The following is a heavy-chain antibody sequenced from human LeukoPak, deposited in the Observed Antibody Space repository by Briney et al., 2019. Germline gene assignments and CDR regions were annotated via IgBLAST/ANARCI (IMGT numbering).Heavy chain of an antibody. V-gene: IGHV4-31*03. J-gene: IGHJ4*02. D-gene: IGHD5-18*01. Sequence: PSETLSLTCTVCGGSISSGGYYWSWIRQHTGKGLEWIGYIHYSGNTYYDPSLKSRVTISVDTSKNQFSLRLSSVTAADTAVYYCASSPDKGYSYGFSHFDYWGQGTLVTVSS. CDR2: IHYSGNT. CDR1: GGSISSGGYY. CDR3: ASSPDKGYSYGFSHFDY.